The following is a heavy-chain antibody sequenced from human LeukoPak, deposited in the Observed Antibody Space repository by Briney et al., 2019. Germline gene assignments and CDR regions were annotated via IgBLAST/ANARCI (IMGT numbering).Heavy chain of an antibody. D-gene: IGHD3-10*01. V-gene: IGHV3-7*01. CDR2: IKQDGSEK. CDR1: GFTFSSYW. Sequence: GGSLRLSCAASGFTFSSYWMSWVRQAPGKGLEWVANIKQDGSEKYYVDSVKGRFTISRDNAKNSLYLQMNSLRAEDTAVYYCASVVLGVIILPHQNYFDYWGQGTLVTVSS. J-gene: IGHJ4*02. CDR3: ASVVLGVIILPHQNYFDY.